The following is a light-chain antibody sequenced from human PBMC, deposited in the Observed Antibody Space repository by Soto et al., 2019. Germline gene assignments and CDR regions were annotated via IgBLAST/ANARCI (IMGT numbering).Light chain of an antibody. J-gene: IGKJ2*01. V-gene: IGKV1-39*01. Sequence: DIQMTQSPSSLSASVGDTVTITCRASQSISVHLNWYQQKPGKVPKLLIYAASYSQSGVPSRFSGSGSETDFALTISSLQPEDFATYYCQQSYITPYTFGQGTKLEIK. CDR3: QQSYITPYT. CDR1: QSISVH. CDR2: AAS.